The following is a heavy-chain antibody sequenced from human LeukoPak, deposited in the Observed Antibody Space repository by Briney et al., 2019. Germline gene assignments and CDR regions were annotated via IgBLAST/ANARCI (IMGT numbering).Heavy chain of an antibody. D-gene: IGHD2-2*01. J-gene: IGHJ4*02. CDR1: GFSFSSYS. CDR2: ISGSGNAK. CDR3: ARDYLYAFDY. Sequence: GGSLRLSCAASGFSFSSYSMNWVRQAPGKGLEWVSYISGSGNAKHCTDSVKGRFTISRDNAKNALYLQMNSLRAEDTAVYFCARDYLYAFDYWGQGTLVTVSS. V-gene: IGHV3-48*01.